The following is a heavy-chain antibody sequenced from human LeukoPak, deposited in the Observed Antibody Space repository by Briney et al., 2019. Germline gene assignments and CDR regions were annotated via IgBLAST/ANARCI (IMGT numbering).Heavy chain of an antibody. CDR1: GGSISSSSYY. D-gene: IGHD3-22*01. V-gene: IGHV4-39*07. CDR2: IYYSGST. Sequence: SETLSLTCTVSGGSISSSSYYWGWIRQPPGKGLEWIGSIYYSGSTYYNPSLKSRVTVSVDTSKNQFSLKLSSVTAADTAVYYCARLLLSNYYDSSGYFDYWGQGTLVTVSS. J-gene: IGHJ4*02. CDR3: ARLLLSNYYDSSGYFDY.